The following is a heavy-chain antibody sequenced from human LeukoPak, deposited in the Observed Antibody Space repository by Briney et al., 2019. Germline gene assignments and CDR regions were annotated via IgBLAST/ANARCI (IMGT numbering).Heavy chain of an antibody. CDR2: INPNSGGT. CDR1: GYTFTGHY. D-gene: IGHD1-26*01. V-gene: IGHV1-2*06. CDR3: ARDGWSGSYPDY. Sequence: ASVKVSCKASGYTFTGHYMHWVRQAPGQGLEWVGRINPNSGGTNYAQKFQGRVTMTRDTSISTAYMELSRLRSDDTAVYYCARDGWSGSYPDYWGQGTLVTVSS. J-gene: IGHJ4*02.